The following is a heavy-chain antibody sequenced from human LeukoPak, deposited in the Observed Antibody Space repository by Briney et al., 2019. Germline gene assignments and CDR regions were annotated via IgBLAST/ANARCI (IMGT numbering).Heavy chain of an antibody. CDR3: ARVRAYYYDSSRIEGFDI. V-gene: IGHV4-4*07. J-gene: IGHJ3*02. D-gene: IGHD3-22*01. CDR1: GGSISSYY. CDR2: IYTSGST. Sequence: SETLSLTCTVYGGSISSYYWSWIRQPAGKGLEWIGRIYTSGSTNYNPSLKSRVTMSVDTSKNQFSLKLSSVTAADTAVYYCARVRAYYYDSSRIEGFDIWGQGTMVTVSS.